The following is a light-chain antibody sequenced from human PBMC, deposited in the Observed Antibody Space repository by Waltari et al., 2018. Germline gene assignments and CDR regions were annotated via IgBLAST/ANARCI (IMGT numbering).Light chain of an antibody. CDR3: QHYVSLPVT. J-gene: IGKJ1*01. CDR2: DAS. V-gene: IGKV3-20*01. CDR1: QSVSRT. Sequence: LSCRASQSVSRTLAWYQQKPGQAPRLLIYDASSRATGIPDRFSGSGSGTDFSLTITRLEPEDFAVYYCQHYVSLPVTFGQGTKVEIK.